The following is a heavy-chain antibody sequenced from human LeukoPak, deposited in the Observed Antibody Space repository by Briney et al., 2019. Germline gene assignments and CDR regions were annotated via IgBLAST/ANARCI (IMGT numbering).Heavy chain of an antibody. J-gene: IGHJ3*01. V-gene: IGHV3-7*05. CDR1: GFTFTSHW. Sequence: GGSLRLSCAASGFTFTSHWMNWVRQAPGKGLEWVANINPDGSDQQYVDSMEGRFTISRDNARNSLFLQVNSLRAGDTAVYYCARGGVSRAAFDLWGQGTMVTVSS. CDR2: INPDGSDQ. CDR3: ARGGVSRAAFDL.